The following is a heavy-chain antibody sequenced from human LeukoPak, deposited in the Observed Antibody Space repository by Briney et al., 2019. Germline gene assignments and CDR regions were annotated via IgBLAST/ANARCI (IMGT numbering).Heavy chain of an antibody. CDR1: GGSISIYY. V-gene: IGHV4-59*01. CDR2: IYYSGST. Sequence: SETLSLTCTVSGGSISIYYWSWIRQPPGKGLEWIGYIYYSGSTNYNPSLKSRVTISVDTSKNQFSLKLSSVTAADTAVYYCASSQGAAADFDYWGQGTLVAVSS. J-gene: IGHJ4*02. D-gene: IGHD6-13*01. CDR3: ASSQGAAADFDY.